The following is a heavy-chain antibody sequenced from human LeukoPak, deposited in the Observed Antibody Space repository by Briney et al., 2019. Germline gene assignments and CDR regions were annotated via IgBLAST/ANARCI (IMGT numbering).Heavy chain of an antibody. CDR3: ARDSSAAGTFDY. Sequence: SETLSLTCTVSGGSISSYYWSWIRQPAGKGLEWIGRIYTSGSTNYNPYLKSRVTMSVDTSKNHFSLKLSSVTAADTAVYYCARDSSAAGTFDYWGQGTLVTVSS. D-gene: IGHD6-13*01. J-gene: IGHJ4*02. CDR1: GGSISSYY. CDR2: IYTSGST. V-gene: IGHV4-4*07.